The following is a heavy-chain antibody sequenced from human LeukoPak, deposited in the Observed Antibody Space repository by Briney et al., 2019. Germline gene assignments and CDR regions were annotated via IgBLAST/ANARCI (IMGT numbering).Heavy chain of an antibody. J-gene: IGHJ3*02. CDR2: IIPIFGTA. CDR3: ASPAQSNLGELSLENWAFDI. V-gene: IGHV1-69*05. Sequence: ASVKVSCKASGGTFSSYAISWVRHAPGQGLEWMGGIIPIFGTANYAQKFQGRVTITTDESTSTAYMELSSLRSEDTAVYYCASPAQSNLGELSLENWAFDIWGQGTMVTVSS. D-gene: IGHD3-16*02. CDR1: GGTFSSYA.